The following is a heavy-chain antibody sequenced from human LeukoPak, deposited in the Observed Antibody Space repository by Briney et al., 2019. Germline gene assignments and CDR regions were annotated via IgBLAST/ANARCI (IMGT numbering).Heavy chain of an antibody. CDR2: IYHSGST. Sequence: PSETLSLTCAVSGGSISSSNWWSWVRQPPGKGLEWIGEIYHSGSTNYNPSLKSRVTISVDKSKNQFSLKLSSVTAADTAVYYCARDPGAAVAGSWFDPWGQGTLVTVSS. CDR3: ARDPGAAVAGSWFDP. D-gene: IGHD6-19*01. J-gene: IGHJ5*02. V-gene: IGHV4-4*02. CDR1: GGSISSSNW.